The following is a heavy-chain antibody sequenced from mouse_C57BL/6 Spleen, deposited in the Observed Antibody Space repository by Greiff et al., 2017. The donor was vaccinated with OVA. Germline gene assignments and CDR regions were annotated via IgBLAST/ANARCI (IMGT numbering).Heavy chain of an antibody. CDR2: INPSSGYT. J-gene: IGHJ4*01. V-gene: IGHV1-4*01. CDR1: GYTFTSYW. CDR3: ARRGTGAMDY. Sequence: VQLKESGAELARPGASVKMSCKASGYTFTSYWMHWVKQRPGQGLEWIGYINPSSGYTKYNQKFKDKATLTADKSSSTAYMQLSSLTSEDSAVYDCARRGTGAMDYWGQGTSVTVSS.